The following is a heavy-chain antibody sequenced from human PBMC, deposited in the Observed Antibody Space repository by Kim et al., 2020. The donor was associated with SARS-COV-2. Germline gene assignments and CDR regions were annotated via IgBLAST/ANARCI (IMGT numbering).Heavy chain of an antibody. V-gene: IGHV1-58*01. CDR3: AAVAAAGFQGNWYFDL. Sequence: KFQGRVTITRDMSTSTAYMELSSLRSEDTAVYYCAAVAAAGFQGNWYFDLWGRGTLVTVSS. J-gene: IGHJ2*01. D-gene: IGHD6-13*01.